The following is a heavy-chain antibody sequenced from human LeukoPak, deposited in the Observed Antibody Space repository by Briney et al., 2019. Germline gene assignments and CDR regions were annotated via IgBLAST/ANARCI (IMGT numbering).Heavy chain of an antibody. J-gene: IGHJ2*01. CDR2: IYYSGST. D-gene: IGHD7-27*01. V-gene: IGHV4-59*01. CDR1: GGSISSYY. CDR3: ARVPQLGNPVHWYFDL. Sequence: SETLSLTCTVSGGSISSYYWSWIRQPPGKGLGWIGYIYYSGSTNYNPSLKSRVTISVDTSKNQFSLKLSSVTAADTAVYYCARVPQLGNPVHWYFDLWGRGTLVTVSS.